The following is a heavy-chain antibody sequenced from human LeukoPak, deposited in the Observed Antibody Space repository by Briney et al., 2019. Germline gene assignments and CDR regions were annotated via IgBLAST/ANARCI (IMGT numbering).Heavy chain of an antibody. J-gene: IGHJ6*03. V-gene: IGHV3-30*01. CDR2: ISYDGSNK. D-gene: IGHD5-18*01. CDR1: GFTFSSYA. CDR3: ARDVDTAMVTGYYYYMDV. Sequence: GRSLRLSCAASGFTFSSYAMHWVRQAPGKGLEWVAVISYDGSNKYYADSVKGRFTISRDNSKNTLYLQMNSLRAEDTAVYYCARDVDTAMVTGYYYYMDVWGKGTTVTVSS.